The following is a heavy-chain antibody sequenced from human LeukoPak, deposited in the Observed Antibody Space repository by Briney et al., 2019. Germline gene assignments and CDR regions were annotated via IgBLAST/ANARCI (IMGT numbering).Heavy chain of an antibody. D-gene: IGHD3-22*01. Sequence: GASVKVSCKASGGTFSSYAISWVRQAPGQGLEWMGRIIPILGIANYAQKFQGRVTITADKSTSTAYMELSSLRSEDTAVYYCARVHGDSSGYYRPKVSPDQDAFDIWGQGTMVTVSS. J-gene: IGHJ3*02. CDR3: ARVHGDSSGYYRPKVSPDQDAFDI. CDR2: IIPILGIA. V-gene: IGHV1-69*04. CDR1: GGTFSSYA.